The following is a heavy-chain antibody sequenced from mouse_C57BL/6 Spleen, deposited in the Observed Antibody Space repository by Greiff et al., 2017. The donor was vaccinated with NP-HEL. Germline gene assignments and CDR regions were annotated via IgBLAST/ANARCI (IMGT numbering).Heavy chain of an antibody. V-gene: IGHV1-52*01. D-gene: IGHD2-3*01. J-gene: IGHJ4*01. Sequence: QVQLQQPGAELVRPGSSVKLSCKASGYTFTSYWMHWVKQRPIQGIEWIGNIDPSDSETHYNQKFNDKATLTVDQSSSTAYMQLTSLTSENSAVYYCASYPSDGYYAMDYWGQGTSVTVSS. CDR1: GYTFTSYW. CDR3: ASYPSDGYYAMDY. CDR2: IDPSDSET.